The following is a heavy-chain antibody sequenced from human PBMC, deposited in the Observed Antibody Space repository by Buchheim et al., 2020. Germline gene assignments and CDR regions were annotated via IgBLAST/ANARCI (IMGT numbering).Heavy chain of an antibody. D-gene: IGHD5-12*01. CDR2: IFYSGST. V-gene: IGHV4-59*01. Sequence: QVQLQESGPGLVKPSETLSLTCTVSGGSISSYYWSWIRQPPGKGLEWIGYIFYSGSTNYNPSLKSRVTISVDTSKNQFSLKLSSVTAADTAVYYCAGRRGYSGYFDYWGQGTL. CDR3: AGRRGYSGYFDY. CDR1: GGSISSYY. J-gene: IGHJ4*02.